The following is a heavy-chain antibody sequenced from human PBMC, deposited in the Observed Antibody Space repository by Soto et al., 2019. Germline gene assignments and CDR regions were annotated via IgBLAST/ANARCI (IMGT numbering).Heavy chain of an antibody. Sequence: QVQLVQSGAEVKKPGASVKVSCKASGYSFTSNAITWVRQAPGQGLEWMGRISAYDGSTNYAQKFQGRVTITADTSANTVYLELSSLRSEDTAVYYCASTKYDSSAYYYWYLGLWGRGTLVTVSS. CDR2: ISAYDGST. V-gene: IGHV1-18*04. CDR1: GYSFTSNA. CDR3: ASTKYDSSAYYYWYLGL. J-gene: IGHJ2*01. D-gene: IGHD3-22*01.